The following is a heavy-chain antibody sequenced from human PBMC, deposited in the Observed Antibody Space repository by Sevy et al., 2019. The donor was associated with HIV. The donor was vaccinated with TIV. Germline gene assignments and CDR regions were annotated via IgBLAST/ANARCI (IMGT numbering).Heavy chain of an antibody. J-gene: IGHJ6*02. D-gene: IGHD2-2*01. CDR2: IKSKTDGGTT. Sequence: GGSLRLSCAASGFTFSNAWMSWVRQAPGKGLEWVGRIKSKTDGGTTDYAAPVKGRFTISRDDSKNMLYLQMNSLKTEDTAVYYCTTDRHIVVVPAAPSPYYYYYGMDVWGQGTTVTVSS. CDR1: GFTFSNAW. CDR3: TTDRHIVVVPAAPSPYYYYYGMDV. V-gene: IGHV3-15*01.